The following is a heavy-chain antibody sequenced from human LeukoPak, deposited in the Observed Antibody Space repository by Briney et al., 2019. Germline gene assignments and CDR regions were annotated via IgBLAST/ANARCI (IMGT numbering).Heavy chain of an antibody. J-gene: IGHJ4*02. CDR1: GFTFSSYW. CDR3: ARDLTMFGVVIRPSGFDY. Sequence: GGSLRLSCAASGFTFSSYWMSWVRQAPGKGLEWVANIKQDGSEKYYVDSVKGRFTISRDNAKNSLYLQMNSLRAEDTAVYYCARDLTMFGVVIRPSGFDYWGQGTLVTVSS. CDR2: IKQDGSEK. V-gene: IGHV3-7*01. D-gene: IGHD3-3*01.